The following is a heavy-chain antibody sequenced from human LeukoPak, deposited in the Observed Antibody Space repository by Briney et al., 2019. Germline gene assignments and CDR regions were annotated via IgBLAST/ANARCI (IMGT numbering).Heavy chain of an antibody. D-gene: IGHD3-22*01. CDR3: ARLRGGYSSEPGLFDY. CDR2: IYYSGST. J-gene: IGHJ4*02. CDR1: GGSISSGGYY. V-gene: IGHV4-31*03. Sequence: SQTLSLTCTVSGGSISSGGYYWSWIRQHPGKGLEWIGYIYYSGSTYYNPSLKSRVTISVDTSKNQFSLKLSSVTAADTAVCYCARLRGGYSSEPGLFDYWGQGTLVTVSS.